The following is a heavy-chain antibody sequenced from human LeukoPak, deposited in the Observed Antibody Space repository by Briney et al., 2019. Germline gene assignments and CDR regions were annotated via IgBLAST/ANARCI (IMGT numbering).Heavy chain of an antibody. CDR2: IKRDGIQI. CDR1: GFSFGTYW. CDR3: ARDSGNYYVDY. V-gene: IGHV3-7*04. Sequence: EGSLRLSCAASGFSFGTYWMTWVRQAPGKGLEWVANIKRDGIQIRYVDSVKGRFTISRDNAKNSLYLQMDSLNAEDTAVYYCARDSGNYYVDYWGQGTLVTVSS. J-gene: IGHJ4*02. D-gene: IGHD1-26*01.